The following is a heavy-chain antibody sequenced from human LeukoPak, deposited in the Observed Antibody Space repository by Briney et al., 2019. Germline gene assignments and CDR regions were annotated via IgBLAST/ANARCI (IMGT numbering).Heavy chain of an antibody. Sequence: GGSLRLSCAASGFTFSSYAMSWVRQAPGKGLEWVSAISGSGGSTYYADSVKGRFTISRDNSKNTLYLQMNSLRAEDTAVYYCAKAKYSYSSGWFGLYYFDYWGQGTLVTVSS. J-gene: IGHJ4*02. V-gene: IGHV3-23*01. CDR3: AKAKYSYSSGWFGLYYFDY. CDR2: ISGSGGST. CDR1: GFTFSSYA. D-gene: IGHD6-19*01.